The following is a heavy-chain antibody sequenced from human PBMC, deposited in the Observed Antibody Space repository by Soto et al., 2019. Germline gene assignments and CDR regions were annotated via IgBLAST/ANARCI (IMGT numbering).Heavy chain of an antibody. V-gene: IGHV2-5*02. CDR1: GFSLITSGVG. J-gene: IGHJ4*02. D-gene: IGHD1-7*01. Sequence: ESGPTLVNPTQTLTLTCTFSGFSLITSGVGVVWIRQPPGKALEWLAFIYWDDDKRYSPSLRSRLTIAKDTSKNQVVLTMTEVDPVDTATYFCAHRRSGISQWNYGDFDYWGQGTQVTVSS. CDR3: AHRRSGISQWNYGDFDY. CDR2: IYWDDDK.